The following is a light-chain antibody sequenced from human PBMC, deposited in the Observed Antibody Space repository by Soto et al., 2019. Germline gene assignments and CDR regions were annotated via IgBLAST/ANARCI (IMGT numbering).Light chain of an antibody. CDR3: QQSYSTPPT. J-gene: IGKJ1*01. CDR2: DAS. V-gene: IGKV1-33*01. CDR1: QDISNY. Sequence: IEMTQSPSSLSASVGDRVTITCEASQDISNYLNWYQQKPGKAPKLLIYDASNLETGVPSRFSGSGSGTEFTLTISSLQPEDFATYYCQQSYSTPPTFGQGTKVDIK.